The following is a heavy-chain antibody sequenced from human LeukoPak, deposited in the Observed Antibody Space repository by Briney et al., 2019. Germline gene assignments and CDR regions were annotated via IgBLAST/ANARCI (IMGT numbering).Heavy chain of an antibody. V-gene: IGHV4-61*02. J-gene: IGHJ5*02. CDR2: IYTSGST. Sequence: SETLSLTCTVSGGSISSGSYYWSWIRQPAGKGLEWIGRIYTSGSTNYNPSLKSRVTISVDTSKNQFSLKLSSVTAADTAVYYCARAGDGFAVYWFDPWGQGTLVTVSS. CDR3: ARAGDGFAVYWFDP. CDR1: GGSISSGSYY. D-gene: IGHD1-14*01.